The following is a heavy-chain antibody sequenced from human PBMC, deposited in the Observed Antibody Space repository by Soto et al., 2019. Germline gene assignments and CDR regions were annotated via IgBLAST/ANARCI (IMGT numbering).Heavy chain of an antibody. CDR1: GYSFTSYW. Sequence: GESLKISCKGSGYSFTSYWIAWVRRMPGKGLEWMGIIYPDDSRIKYSPSFQGQVTISADKSISTAYLHWTSLTASDTAMYYCARLFCSSSTCYIGLGSWGQVTPVTDSS. D-gene: IGHD2-2*02. CDR3: ARLFCSSSTCYIGLGS. CDR2: IYPDDSRI. J-gene: IGHJ4*02. V-gene: IGHV5-51*01.